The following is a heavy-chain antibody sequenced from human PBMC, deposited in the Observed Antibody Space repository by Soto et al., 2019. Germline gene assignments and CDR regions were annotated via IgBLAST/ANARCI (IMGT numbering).Heavy chain of an antibody. CDR2: IYYSGST. J-gene: IGHJ4*02. CDR3: ARLCSGYPLTRGNQRGIDY. Sequence: PSETLSLTCTVSGGSISSSSYYWGWIRQPPGKGLEWIGSIYYSGSTYYNPSLKSRVTISVDTSKNQFSLKLSSVTAADTAVYYCARLCSGYPLTRGNQRGIDYWGQGTLVTVSS. CDR1: GGSISSSSYY. V-gene: IGHV4-39*01. D-gene: IGHD3-22*01.